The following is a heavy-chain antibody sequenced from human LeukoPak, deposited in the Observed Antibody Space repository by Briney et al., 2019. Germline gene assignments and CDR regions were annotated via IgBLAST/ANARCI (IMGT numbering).Heavy chain of an antibody. V-gene: IGHV4-38-2*02. CDR2: IYHSGSV. Sequence: PSETLSLTCTVSGYSISSGYYWGWIRQPPGKGLEWIGSIYHSGSVYFNPSLKSRVTISVDTSNNQFSLKLSSVTATDTAVYYCARHSITIFGVVIIPAGGDFDYWGQGTLVTVSS. D-gene: IGHD3-3*01. J-gene: IGHJ4*02. CDR3: ARHSITIFGVVIIPAGGDFDY. CDR1: GYSISSGYY.